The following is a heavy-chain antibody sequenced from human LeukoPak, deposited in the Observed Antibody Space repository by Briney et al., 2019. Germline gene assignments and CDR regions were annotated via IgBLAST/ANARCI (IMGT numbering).Heavy chain of an antibody. CDR2: ISAYNGNT. D-gene: IGHD3-22*01. CDR3: ARSPRPDSSGYFPRSYYYYMDG. CDR1: GYTFTSYG. Sequence: ASVKVSRKASGYTFTSYGISWVRQAPGQGLEWMGWISAYNGNTNYAQKLQGRVTMTTDTSTSTAYMELRSLRSDDTAVYYCARSPRPDSSGYFPRSYYYYMDGWGKGTTVTVSS. V-gene: IGHV1-18*01. J-gene: IGHJ6*03.